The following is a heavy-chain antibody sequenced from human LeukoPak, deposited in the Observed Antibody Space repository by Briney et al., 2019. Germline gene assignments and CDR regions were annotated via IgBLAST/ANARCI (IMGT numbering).Heavy chain of an antibody. CDR3: ARHVGFITMVRGVINNNWFDP. J-gene: IGHJ5*02. D-gene: IGHD3-10*01. Sequence: PSETLSLTCTVSGVSISSSSYYWGWLRQPPGKGLEWIGSIYYSGSTYYNPSLKSQFTISVDTSKNQFSLKLSSVTAADTAVYYCARHVGFITMVRGVINNNWFDPWGQGTLVTVSS. CDR1: GVSISSSSYY. V-gene: IGHV4-39*07. CDR2: IYYSGST.